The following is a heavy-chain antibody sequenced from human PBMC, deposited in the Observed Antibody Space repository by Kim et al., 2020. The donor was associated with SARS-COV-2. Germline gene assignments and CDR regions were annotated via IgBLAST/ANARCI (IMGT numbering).Heavy chain of an antibody. Sequence: GGSLRLSCAASGFTFDDYAMHWVRQAPGKGLEWVSGISWNSGSIGYADSVKGRFTISRDNAKNSLYLQMNSLRAEDTALYYCAKLGATSYYWGQGTLVTVSS. D-gene: IGHD1-26*01. CDR3: AKLGATSYY. CDR2: ISWNSGSI. CDR1: GFTFDDYA. V-gene: IGHV3-9*01. J-gene: IGHJ4*02.